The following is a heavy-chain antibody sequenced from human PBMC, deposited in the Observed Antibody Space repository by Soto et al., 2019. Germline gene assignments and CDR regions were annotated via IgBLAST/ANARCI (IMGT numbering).Heavy chain of an antibody. CDR3: ARDSAAAEVWYYYYGMDV. CDR2: IIPIFGTA. J-gene: IGHJ6*02. D-gene: IGHD6-13*01. V-gene: IGHV1-69*01. CDR1: GGTFSSYA. Sequence: QVQLVQSGAEVKKPGSSVKVSCKASGGTFSSYAISWVRQAPGQGLEWMGGIIPIFGTANYAKKFQGRVTITADESTSTAYMELSSLRSEDTAVYYCARDSAAAEVWYYYYGMDVWGQGTTVTVSS.